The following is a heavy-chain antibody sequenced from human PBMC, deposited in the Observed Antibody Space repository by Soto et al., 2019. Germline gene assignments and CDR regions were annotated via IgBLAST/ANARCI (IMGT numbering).Heavy chain of an antibody. V-gene: IGHV1-69*02. CDR1: GGTFSSYT. CDR2: IIPILGIA. CDR3: AIIPIRGSYQPDSPPEALVSY. J-gene: IGHJ4*02. Sequence: GASVKVSCKASGGTFSSYTISWVRQAPGQGLEWMGRIIPILGIANYAQKFQGRVTITADKSTSTAYMELSSLRSEDTAVYYCAIIPIRGSYQPDSPPEALVSYWGQGTLVTVSS. D-gene: IGHD1-26*01.